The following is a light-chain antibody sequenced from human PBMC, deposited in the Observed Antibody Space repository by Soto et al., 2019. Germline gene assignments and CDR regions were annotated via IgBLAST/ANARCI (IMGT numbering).Light chain of an antibody. CDR2: GAS. CDR3: KQYADSTPILI. Sequence: EIVLTQSPGTLSLSPGERATLSCRASQSVNSAYLAWYQQKPGQAPLLLIYGASNRAAGIPDRFSGSGSGTDFTLTISRLEPEDFAVYYCKQYADSTPILIFGGGTKVEIK. J-gene: IGKJ4*01. CDR1: QSVNSAY. V-gene: IGKV3-20*01.